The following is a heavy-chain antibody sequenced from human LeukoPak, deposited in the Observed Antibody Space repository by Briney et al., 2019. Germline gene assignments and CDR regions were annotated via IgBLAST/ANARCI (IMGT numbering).Heavy chain of an antibody. CDR3: AFTIFGVVIKDDDAFDI. CDR2: IYSGGST. Sequence: GGSLRLYCAASGFTVSSNYMSWVRQAPGKGLVGGSVIYSGGSTYYADSVKGRFTISRDNSKNTLYLQMNSLRAEDTAVYYCAFTIFGVVIKDDDAFDIWGQGTMVTVSS. V-gene: IGHV3-66*02. J-gene: IGHJ3*02. CDR1: GFTVSSNY. D-gene: IGHD3-3*01.